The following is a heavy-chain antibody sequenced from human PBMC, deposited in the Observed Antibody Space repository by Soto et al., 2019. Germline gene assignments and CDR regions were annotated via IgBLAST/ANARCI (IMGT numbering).Heavy chain of an antibody. CDR3: ARGNYYDILTGLSAYYGMDV. Sequence: GGSLRLSCAASGFTFSSYGMHWFRQAPGKGLEWVAVIWYDGSNKYYADSVKGRFTISRDNSKNTLYLQMNSLRAEDTAVYYCARGNYYDILTGLSAYYGMDVWGQGTTVTVSS. CDR1: GFTFSSYG. D-gene: IGHD3-9*01. CDR2: IWYDGSNK. J-gene: IGHJ6*02. V-gene: IGHV3-33*01.